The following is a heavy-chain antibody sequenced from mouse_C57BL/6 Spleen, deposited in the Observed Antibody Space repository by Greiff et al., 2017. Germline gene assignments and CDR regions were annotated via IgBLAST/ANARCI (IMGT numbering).Heavy chain of an antibody. CDR1: GYSFTGYY. CDR3: ARGEPFDY. CDR2: INPSTGGT. J-gene: IGHJ2*01. V-gene: IGHV1-42*01. Sequence: EVQLQQSGPELVKPGASVKISCKASGYSFTGYYMNWVKQSPEKSLEWIGEINPSTGGTTYNQKFKAKATLTVDKSSSTAYMQLKSLTSEDSAVYYCARGEPFDYWGQGTTLTVSS.